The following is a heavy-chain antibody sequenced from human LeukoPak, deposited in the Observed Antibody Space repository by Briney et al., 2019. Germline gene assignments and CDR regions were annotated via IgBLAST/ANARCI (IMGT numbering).Heavy chain of an antibody. CDR3: ARRAAMATIDY. J-gene: IGHJ4*02. CDR1: GGSFSGYY. Sequence: SETLSLTCAVYGGSFSGYYWSWIRQPPGKGLEWIGEINHSGSTNYNPSLKSRVTISVDTSKNQFSLKLSSVTAADTAVYYCARRAAMATIDYWGQGTLVTVSS. D-gene: IGHD5-24*01. CDR2: INHSGST. V-gene: IGHV4-34*01.